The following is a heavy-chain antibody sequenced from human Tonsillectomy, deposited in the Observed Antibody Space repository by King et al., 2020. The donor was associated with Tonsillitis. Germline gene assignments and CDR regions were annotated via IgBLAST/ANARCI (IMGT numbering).Heavy chain of an antibody. CDR2: INHSGST. V-gene: IGHV4-34*01. CDR1: GGSFSGYY. J-gene: IGHJ4*02. Sequence: VQLPQWGAGLLKPSETLSLTCAVYGGSFSGYYWSWIRQPPGKGLEWTGEINHSGSTNYNPSLKSRVTISVDTSKNQFSLKLSSVTAADTAVYYCARGQYYYGSGLWDYWGQGTLVTVSS. D-gene: IGHD3-10*01. CDR3: ARGQYYYGSGLWDY.